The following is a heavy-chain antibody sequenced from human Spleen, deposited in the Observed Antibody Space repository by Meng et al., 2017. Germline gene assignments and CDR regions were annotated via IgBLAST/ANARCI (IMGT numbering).Heavy chain of an antibody. Sequence: ASVKVSCKASSDTFSNHITWVRQAPGQGLEWLGWIDSNTGKPTFAQGFTGRFVFSLDTSVSTAYLQISSLKAEDTAVYYCAKLAAGRDYYGMDVWGQGTTVTVSS. J-gene: IGHJ6*02. CDR3: AKLAAGRDYYGMDV. V-gene: IGHV7-4-1*02. CDR1: SDTFSNH. D-gene: IGHD6-13*01. CDR2: IDSNTGKP.